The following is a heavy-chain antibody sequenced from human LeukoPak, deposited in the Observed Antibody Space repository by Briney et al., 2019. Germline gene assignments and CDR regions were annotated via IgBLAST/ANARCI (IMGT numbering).Heavy chain of an antibody. V-gene: IGHV4-4*07. CDR2: VLSTGYT. Sequence: SETLSLTCVVSGGSISNDYWNWIRQPAGRDLEWIGRVLSTGYTDYNPSLTSRVTMSVDTSKNQFSLNLKSVTAADTAVYYCARESASVFSMIRGVGWFDPWGQGTLVTVSS. CDR1: GGSISNDY. D-gene: IGHD3-10*01. CDR3: ARESASVFSMIRGVGWFDP. J-gene: IGHJ5*02.